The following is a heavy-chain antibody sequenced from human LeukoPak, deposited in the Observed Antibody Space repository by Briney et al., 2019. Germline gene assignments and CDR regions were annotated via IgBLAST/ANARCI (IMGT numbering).Heavy chain of an antibody. CDR1: GFTFGDYT. J-gene: IGHJ4*02. CDR3: TRDPGTTVTTFFPVDY. D-gene: IGHD4-17*01. V-gene: IGHV3-49*03. Sequence: PGGSLRLSCTASGFTFGDYTMSWFRQAPGKGLEWVGFIRSKAYGGTTEYAASVKGRFTISRDDSKSIAYLQMNSLKTEDTAVYYCTRDPGTTVTTFFPVDYWGQGTLVTVSS. CDR2: IRSKAYGGTT.